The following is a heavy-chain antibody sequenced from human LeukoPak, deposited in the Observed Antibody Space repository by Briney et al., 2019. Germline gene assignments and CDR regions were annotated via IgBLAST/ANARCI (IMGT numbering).Heavy chain of an antibody. Sequence: GGSLRLSCAATGFTFDDYGMSWVRQAPGKGLEWVSGINWNGGSTGYADSVKGRFTISRDNAKNSLYPQMNSLRAEDTAVYNCARDPDHYDSSGYYFDYWGQGTLVTVSS. CDR2: INWNGGST. CDR1: GFTFDDYG. D-gene: IGHD3-22*01. V-gene: IGHV3-20*01. J-gene: IGHJ4*02. CDR3: ARDPDHYDSSGYYFDY.